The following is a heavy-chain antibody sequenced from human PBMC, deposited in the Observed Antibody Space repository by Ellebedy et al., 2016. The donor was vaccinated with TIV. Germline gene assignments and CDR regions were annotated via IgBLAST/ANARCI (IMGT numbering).Heavy chain of an antibody. CDR1: GGSFSGYY. J-gene: IGHJ5*02. CDR3: ARRDYSNYVGWFDP. D-gene: IGHD4-11*01. Sequence: SETLSLTXAVYGGSFSGYYWSWIRQPPGEGLEWIGEINHSGGTNYNPSLKSRVTISVDTSKNQFSLKLSSVTAADTAVYYCARRDYSNYVGWFDPWGQGTLVTVSS. V-gene: IGHV4-34*01. CDR2: INHSGGT.